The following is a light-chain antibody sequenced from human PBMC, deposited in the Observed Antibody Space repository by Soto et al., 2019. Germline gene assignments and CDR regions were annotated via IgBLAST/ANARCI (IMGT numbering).Light chain of an antibody. CDR2: DAS. J-gene: IGKJ1*01. V-gene: IGKV1-5*02. CDR1: QSISNL. Sequence: DIQMTQSPSTLSASVGETITIFCRASQSISNLLAWYQQKPGKAPKLMIYDASTLESGVPSRFRGSGSGTEFTLTISSLQPDDFATYYCQQYNTYSWTFGQGTKVEMK. CDR3: QQYNTYSWT.